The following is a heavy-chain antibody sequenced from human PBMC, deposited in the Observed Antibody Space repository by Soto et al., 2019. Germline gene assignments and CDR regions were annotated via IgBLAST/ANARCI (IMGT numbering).Heavy chain of an antibody. Sequence: QVQLVESGGGVVQPGRSLRLSCAASGFTFSSYGMHWVRQAPGKGLEWVAVIWYDGSNKYYADSVKGRFTISRDNSKNTLYLQMNILRAEDTAVYYCARDGKQLASPRWFDPWGQGTLVTVTS. V-gene: IGHV3-33*01. D-gene: IGHD6-13*01. CDR3: ARDGKQLASPRWFDP. CDR2: IWYDGSNK. CDR1: GFTFSSYG. J-gene: IGHJ5*02.